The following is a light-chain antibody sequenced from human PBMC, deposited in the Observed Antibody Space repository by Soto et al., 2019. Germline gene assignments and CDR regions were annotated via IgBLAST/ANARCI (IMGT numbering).Light chain of an antibody. V-gene: IGKV3-20*01. Sequence: EIVLTQSPDTLSLSPGERATLSCRASQSVTYDQLAWYRQTPGQAPRLLIYGASTRAAGIPDRFSGSGSGTDFTLTITRLEPEDSAVYFCQQYTGPPTTFGQGTRLEIK. CDR3: QQYTGPPTT. J-gene: IGKJ5*01. CDR2: GAS. CDR1: QSVTYDQ.